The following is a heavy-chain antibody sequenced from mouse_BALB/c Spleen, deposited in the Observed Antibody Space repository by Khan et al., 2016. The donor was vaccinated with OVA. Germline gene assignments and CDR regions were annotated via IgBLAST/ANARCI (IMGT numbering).Heavy chain of an antibody. CDR2: FNPYNDGP. J-gene: IGHJ3*01. V-gene: IGHV1S136*01. Sequence: EVQLQESGPELVKPGASVKMSCKASGYTFTNYIIHWVKQKPGQGLVWIGYFNPYNDGPKYNEKFKGKATLTSDRASSTAYMELSGLTSDDSAFYYYARDYGISFLFAFWGHCTLFTVSA. CDR1: GYTFTNYI. D-gene: IGHD1-1*01. CDR3: ARDYGISFLFAF.